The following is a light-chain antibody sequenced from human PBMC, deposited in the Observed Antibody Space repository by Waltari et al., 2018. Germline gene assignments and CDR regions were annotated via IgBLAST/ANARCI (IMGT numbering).Light chain of an antibody. CDR1: SDINVGNFI. J-gene: IGLJ3*02. Sequence: QPVLTQPPSSSASPGDSASLTSTLPSDINVGNFIISWYQQKPGSPPSFLLNYKSDSEKAQGSGVPSRFSGSKDASANAGILLISGLQSEDEADYYCMFWPNNVWVFGGGTKLTVL. V-gene: IGLV5-37*01. CDR3: MFWPNNVWV. CDR2: YKSDSEK.